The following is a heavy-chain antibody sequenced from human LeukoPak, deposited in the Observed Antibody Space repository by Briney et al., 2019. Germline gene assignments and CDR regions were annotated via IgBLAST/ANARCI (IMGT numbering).Heavy chain of an antibody. V-gene: IGHV5-51*01. CDR1: GYSFTSYW. D-gene: IGHD5-24*01. CDR3: ARQGWLQSEHNWFDP. J-gene: IGHJ5*02. CDR2: IYPGDSDT. Sequence: GESLKISCKGSGYSFTSYWIGWVRPMPGKGLEWMGIIYPGDSDTRYSPSFQGQVTISADKSISTAYLQWSSLKASDTAMYYCARQGWLQSEHNWFDPWGQGTLVTVSS.